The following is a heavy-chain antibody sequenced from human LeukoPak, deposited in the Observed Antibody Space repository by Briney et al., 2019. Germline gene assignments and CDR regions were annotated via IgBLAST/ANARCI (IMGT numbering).Heavy chain of an antibody. V-gene: IGHV3-33*01. J-gene: IGHJ6*02. CDR1: GFTFGSYG. CDR3: ARDGRGSGWPYYYYYGMDV. Sequence: QSGGSLRLSCAASGFTFGSYGMHWVRQAPGKGLEWVAVIWYDGSNKYYADSVKGRFTISRDNSKNTLYLQMNSLRAEDTAVYYCARDGRGSGWPYYYYYGMDVWGQGTTVTVSS. CDR2: IWYDGSNK. D-gene: IGHD6-19*01.